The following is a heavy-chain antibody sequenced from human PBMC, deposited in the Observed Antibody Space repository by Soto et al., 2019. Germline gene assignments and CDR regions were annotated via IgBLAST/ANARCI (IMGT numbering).Heavy chain of an antibody. CDR2: MNPNTGNS. Sequence: ASVKVSCKASGYTFTSSDINWVRQAPGQGLEWMGWMNPNTGNSGFAQKFQGRVTMTSDTSISTAYMELSSLRSEDTAVYYCARARYSSGWYWNNYYYGMDVWGQGTTVTVSS. CDR1: GYTFTSSD. CDR3: ARARYSSGWYWNNYYYGMDV. J-gene: IGHJ6*02. D-gene: IGHD6-19*01. V-gene: IGHV1-8*01.